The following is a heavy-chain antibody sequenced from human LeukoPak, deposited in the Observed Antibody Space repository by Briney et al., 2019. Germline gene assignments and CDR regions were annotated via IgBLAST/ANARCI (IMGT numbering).Heavy chain of an antibody. D-gene: IGHD2-8*01. CDR2: INPNSGGT. Sequence: ASVKVSCKASGYTFTGYYMHWVRQAPGQGLEWMGWINPNSGGTNYAQKFQGRVTMTRDTSISTAYMELSRLRSDDTTVYYCARVKDIVLMVYAIDYWGQGTLVTVSS. CDR3: ARVKDIVLMVYAIDY. CDR1: GYTFTGYY. J-gene: IGHJ4*02. V-gene: IGHV1-2*02.